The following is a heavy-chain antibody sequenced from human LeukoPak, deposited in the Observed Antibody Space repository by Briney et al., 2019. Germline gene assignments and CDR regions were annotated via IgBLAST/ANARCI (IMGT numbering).Heavy chain of an antibody. V-gene: IGHV4-59*12. D-gene: IGHD2-8*02. J-gene: IGHJ4*02. CDR3: VRVRTGSISDH. CDR1: GGSISSYY. Sequence: PSETLSLTCTVSGGSISSYYWSWIRQPPGKGLEWLGSISYSGTAYYNPSLRSRVTVSRDTSKNQFSLNLNSVTAADTAVYYCVRVRTGSISDHWGQGILVIVSS. CDR2: ISYSGTA.